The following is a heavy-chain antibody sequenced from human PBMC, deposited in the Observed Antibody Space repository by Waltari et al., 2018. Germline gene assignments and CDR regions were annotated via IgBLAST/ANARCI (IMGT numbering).Heavy chain of an antibody. CDR3: AKEVEGAASDY. V-gene: IGHV3-30*02. Sequence: QVQLVESGGGVVQPGGSLRLSCAASGFTFSSYGMHWVRQAPGKGLEWVAFIRYDGSNKYYADSVKGRFTISRDNSKNTLYLQMNSLRAEDTAVYYCAKEVEGAASDYWGKGTLVTVSS. CDR2: IRYDGSNK. J-gene: IGHJ4*02. D-gene: IGHD2-15*01. CDR1: GFTFSSYG.